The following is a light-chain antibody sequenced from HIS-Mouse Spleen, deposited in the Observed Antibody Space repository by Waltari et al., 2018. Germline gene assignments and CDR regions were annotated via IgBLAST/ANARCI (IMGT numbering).Light chain of an antibody. CDR1: KSVSSY. CDR2: DAS. Sequence: EIVLTQSPATLSLSPGERATLPCRASKSVSSYLAWYQQKPGQAPRLLFYDASNRATGIPARFSGSGSGTDFTLTISSLEPEDFAVYYCQQRSNWPPLYTFGQGTKLEIK. V-gene: IGKV3-11*01. CDR3: QQRSNWPPLYT. J-gene: IGKJ2*01.